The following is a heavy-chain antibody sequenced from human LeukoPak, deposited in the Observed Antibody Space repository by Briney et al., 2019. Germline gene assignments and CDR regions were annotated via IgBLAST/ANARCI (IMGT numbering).Heavy chain of an antibody. Sequence: GGTLRLSCAASGFTFSSFWMTWVRQAPGKGLEWVANIKSDGSEKFYVDSVNGRFTISRDNAKNSLYLQMNSLRVEDTAVYYCAIGGRVGASHYWVQGTLVTVSS. D-gene: IGHD1-26*01. CDR3: AIGGRVGASHY. V-gene: IGHV3-7*01. CDR1: GFTFSSFW. CDR2: IKSDGSEK. J-gene: IGHJ4*02.